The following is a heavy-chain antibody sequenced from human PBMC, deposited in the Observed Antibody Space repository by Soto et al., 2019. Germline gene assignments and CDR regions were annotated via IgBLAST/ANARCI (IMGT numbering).Heavy chain of an antibody. V-gene: IGHV1-18*04. CDR2: ISPLKGRT. D-gene: IGHD4-17*01. CDR1: GYTFTSYG. CDR3: AMDYGDRPEYFKH. J-gene: IGHJ1*01. Sequence: QVQLVQSGPDLKRPGASMKVSCKASGYTFTSYGISWVRQAPGQGLEWMAWISPLKGRTQYSQKAQGRVTLSTDTSSNTAYMEMTTLRVDVPAVYYCAMDYGDRPEYFKHWGQGTLVTVS.